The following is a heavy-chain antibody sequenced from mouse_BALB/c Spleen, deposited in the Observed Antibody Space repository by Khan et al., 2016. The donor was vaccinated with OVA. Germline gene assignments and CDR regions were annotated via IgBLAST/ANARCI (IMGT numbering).Heavy chain of an antibody. V-gene: IGHV1S136*01. CDR2: INPYNAGT. Sequence: VQLQQSGPELVEPGASVKMSCTASGYTFTNNDMHWVKQKPGQGLEWIGYINPYNAGTSYNEKFQGKATLTADISSTTAYLQLTSLTSEDSAVYYCASGAPNCHYSIPYWGQGTLVTVSA. D-gene: IGHD4-1*01. CDR3: ASGAPNCHYSIPY. J-gene: IGHJ3*01. CDR1: GYTFTNND.